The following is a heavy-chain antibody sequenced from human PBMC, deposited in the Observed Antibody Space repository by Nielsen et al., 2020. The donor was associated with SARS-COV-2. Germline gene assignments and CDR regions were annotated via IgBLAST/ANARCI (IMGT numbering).Heavy chain of an antibody. CDR3: ARDVHCSSTSCYSHQNNWFDP. D-gene: IGHD2-2*02. CDR2: IYYSGST. V-gene: IGHV4-31*11. J-gene: IGHJ5*02. CDR1: GGSFSGYY. Sequence: SETLSLTCAVYGGSFSGYYWSWIRQHPGKGLEWIGYIYYSGSTYYNPSLKSRVTISVDTSKNQFSLKLSSVTAADTAVYYCARDVHCSSTSCYSHQNNWFDPWGQGTLVTVSS.